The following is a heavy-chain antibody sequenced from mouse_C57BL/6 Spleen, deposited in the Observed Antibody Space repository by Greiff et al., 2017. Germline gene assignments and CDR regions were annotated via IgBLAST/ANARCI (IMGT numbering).Heavy chain of an antibody. Sequence: VQLQQSGAELARPGASVKLSCKASGYTFTSYGISWVKQRTGQGLEWIGEIYPRSGNTYYNEKFKGKATLTADKSSSTAYMELRSLTSEDSAVYFCARPPDYYGSTYAMDYWGQGTSVTVSS. D-gene: IGHD1-1*01. J-gene: IGHJ4*01. CDR2: IYPRSGNT. CDR1: GYTFTSYG. V-gene: IGHV1-81*01. CDR3: ARPPDYYGSTYAMDY.